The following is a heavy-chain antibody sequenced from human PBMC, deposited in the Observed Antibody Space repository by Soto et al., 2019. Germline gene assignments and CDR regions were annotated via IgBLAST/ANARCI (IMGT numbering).Heavy chain of an antibody. CDR1: GFTFSSYS. CDR2: IYSGGST. J-gene: IGHJ6*03. CDR3: ARASETYYYGSGSPGGYYYYMDV. V-gene: IGHV3-66*01. D-gene: IGHD3-10*01. Sequence: GGSLRLSCAASGFTFSSYSMNWVRQAPGKGLEWVSVIYSGGSTYYADSVKGRFTISRDNSKNTLYLQMNSLRAEDTAVYYCARASETYYYGSGSPGGYYYYMDVWGKGTTVTVSS.